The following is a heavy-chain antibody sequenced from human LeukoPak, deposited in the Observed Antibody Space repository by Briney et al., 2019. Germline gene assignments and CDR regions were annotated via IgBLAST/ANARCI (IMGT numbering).Heavy chain of an antibody. CDR3: ARDIGRKYKIFDY. J-gene: IGHJ4*02. D-gene: IGHD1-1*01. V-gene: IGHV3-66*01. CDR1: GFTVSSSY. CDR2: IYSGGST. Sequence: PGGSLRLSCAASGFTVSSSYMNWVRQAPGKGLEWVSVIYSGGSTYYADSVKGRFTISRDNSKNTLYLQMNSLRAEDTAVYYCARDIGRKYKIFDYWGQGTLVTVSS.